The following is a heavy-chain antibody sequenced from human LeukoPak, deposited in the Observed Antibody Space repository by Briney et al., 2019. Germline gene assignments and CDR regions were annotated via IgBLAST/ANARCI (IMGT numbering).Heavy chain of an antibody. CDR1: GFTFSSYG. CDR2: IRYDGSNK. V-gene: IGHV3-30*02. J-gene: IGHJ4*02. Sequence: GGSLRLSCAASGFTFSSYGMHWVRQAPGKGLEWVAFIRYDGSNKYYADSVKGRFTISRDNSKNTLYLQMNSLRAEDTAVYYCAKCALTTVTTFFDYWGQGTLVTVSS. D-gene: IGHD4-17*01. CDR3: AKCALTTVTTFFDY.